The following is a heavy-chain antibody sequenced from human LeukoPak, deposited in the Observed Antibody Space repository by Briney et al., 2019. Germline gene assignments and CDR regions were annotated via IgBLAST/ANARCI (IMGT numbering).Heavy chain of an antibody. V-gene: IGHV4-59*01. J-gene: IGHJ5*02. Sequence: SETLSLTCTVSGGSISSYYWSWIRQPPGKGLEWIGYIYYSGSTNYNPSLKSRVTISVDASKNQFSLKLSSVTAADTAVYYCARELGYCSSTSCNNWFDPWGQGTLVTVSS. CDR1: GGSISSYY. CDR3: ARELGYCSSTSCNNWFDP. D-gene: IGHD2-2*01. CDR2: IYYSGST.